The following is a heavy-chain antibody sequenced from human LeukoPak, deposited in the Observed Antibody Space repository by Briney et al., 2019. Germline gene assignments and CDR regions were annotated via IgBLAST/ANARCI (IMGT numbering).Heavy chain of an antibody. CDR2: ISGSGGST. V-gene: IGHV3-23*01. CDR3: ARDPTEYYYDSSGHKSYFDY. CDR1: GFTFSSYA. Sequence: GGSLRLSCAASGFTFSSYAMSWVRQAPGKGLEWVSAISGSGGSTYYADSVKGRFTISRDNSKNTLYLQMNSLRAEDTAVYYCARDPTEYYYDSSGHKSYFDYWGQGTLVTVSS. J-gene: IGHJ4*02. D-gene: IGHD3-22*01.